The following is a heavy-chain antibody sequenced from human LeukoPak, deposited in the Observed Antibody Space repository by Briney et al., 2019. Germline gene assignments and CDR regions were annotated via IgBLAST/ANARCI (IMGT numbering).Heavy chain of an antibody. Sequence: ASVKVSCKASGYTFTGYYMHWVRQAPGQGLEWTGIINPSGGSTSYAQKFQGRVTITRDTSASTAYMELSSLRSEDMAVYYCARGGESYYFDYWGQGTLVTVST. J-gene: IGHJ4*02. D-gene: IGHD3-3*01. CDR3: ARGGESYYFDY. CDR2: INPSGGST. CDR1: GYTFTGYY. V-gene: IGHV1-46*01.